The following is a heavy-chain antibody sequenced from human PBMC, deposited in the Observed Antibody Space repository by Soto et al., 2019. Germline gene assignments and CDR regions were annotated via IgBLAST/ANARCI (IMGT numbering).Heavy chain of an antibody. D-gene: IGHD2-8*01. J-gene: IGHJ6*02. V-gene: IGHV1-18*01. CDR1: GYTFSTYG. Sequence: QVQLVQSGAEVKKPGASVKVSCKASGYTFSTYGISWARQAPGQGLEWMGWISAYNGNSKNTQKLQGRVTMTPDTATDSAYMELRSLRSDDTAVYFCVRHGRVGVMKFDYHNGMDVWGQGTTVTVSS. CDR3: VRHGRVGVMKFDYHNGMDV. CDR2: ISAYNGNS.